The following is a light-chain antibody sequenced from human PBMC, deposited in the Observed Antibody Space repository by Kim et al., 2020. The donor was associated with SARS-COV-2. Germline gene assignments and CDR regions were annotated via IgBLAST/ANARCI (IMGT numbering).Light chain of an antibody. Sequence: SVALGQTGTITCGGNNIGGKNVHWYQQKPGQAPVLVIYRDTNRPSGIPGRFSGSNSGNTATLTISRAQAGDEADYYCQVWDSTTWVFGGGTKLTVL. V-gene: IGLV3-9*01. CDR3: QVWDSTTWV. CDR2: RDT. CDR1: NIGGKN. J-gene: IGLJ3*02.